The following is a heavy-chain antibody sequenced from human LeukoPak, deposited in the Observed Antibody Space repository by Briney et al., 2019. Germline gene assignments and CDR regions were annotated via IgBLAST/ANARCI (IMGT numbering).Heavy chain of an antibody. CDR3: AKLGGDRGYFDY. D-gene: IGHD3-16*01. Sequence: GGSLRLSCAASGFTFSSYAMSWVRQAPGRGLESVSAISGSGGSTYYVDSVKGRFTISRDNSKNTLYLQMNSLRAEDTAVYYCAKLGGDRGYFDYWGQGTLVTVSS. V-gene: IGHV3-23*01. J-gene: IGHJ4*02. CDR1: GFTFSSYA. CDR2: ISGSGGST.